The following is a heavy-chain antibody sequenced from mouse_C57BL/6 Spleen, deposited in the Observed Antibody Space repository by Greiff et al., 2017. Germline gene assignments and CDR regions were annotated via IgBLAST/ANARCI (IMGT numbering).Heavy chain of an antibody. CDR2: ISDGGSYT. CDR3: AREGGNYQYYCDY. V-gene: IGHV5-4*01. Sequence: EVKLMESGGGLVKPGGSLKLSCAASGFTFSSYAMSWVRQTPEKRLEWVATISDGGSYTYYPDNVKGRFTISRDNAKNNLYLQMSHLKSEDTAMXDGAREGGNYQYYCDYWGQGTTLTVSS. CDR1: GFTFSSYA. J-gene: IGHJ2*01. D-gene: IGHD2-1*01.